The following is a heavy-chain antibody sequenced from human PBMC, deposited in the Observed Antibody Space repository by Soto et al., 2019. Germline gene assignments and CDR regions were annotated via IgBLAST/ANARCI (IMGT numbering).Heavy chain of an antibody. CDR2: ISSSSSYI. CDR3: ARVSGWLRSLYYYYMDV. J-gene: IGHJ6*03. CDR1: GFTFSSYS. Sequence: GGSLRLSCAASGFTFSSYSMNWVRQAPGKGLEWVSSISSSSSYIYYADSVKGRFTISRDNAKNSLYLQMNSLRAEDTAVYYCARVSGWLRSLYYYYMDVWGKGTTVTVSS. V-gene: IGHV3-21*01. D-gene: IGHD5-12*01.